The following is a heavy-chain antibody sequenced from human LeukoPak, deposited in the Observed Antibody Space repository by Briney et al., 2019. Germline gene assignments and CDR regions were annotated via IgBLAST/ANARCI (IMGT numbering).Heavy chain of an antibody. Sequence: AASVKVSCKASGYTFTSYGISWVRQAPGQGLEWMGIINPSGGSTSYAQKFQGRVTMTRDTSTSTVYMELSSLRSEDTAVYYCARAADGYKSDLSDWGQGTLVTVSS. CDR3: ARAADGYKSDLSD. CDR2: INPSGGST. CDR1: GYTFTSYG. V-gene: IGHV1-46*01. J-gene: IGHJ4*02. D-gene: IGHD5-24*01.